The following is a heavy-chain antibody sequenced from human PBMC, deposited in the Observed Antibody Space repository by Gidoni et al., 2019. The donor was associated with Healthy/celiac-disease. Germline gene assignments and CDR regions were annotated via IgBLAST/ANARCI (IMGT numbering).Heavy chain of an antibody. CDR1: GYNFKSYY. J-gene: IGHJ4*02. Sequence: QVQLVQSGAEVMRPGASGKVSCKSAGYNFKSYYIHWVRQATGQGLQWMGIIKPSGESTVHAQMFQGRVTMTRDTSRSTVYMELTGLGSDDTAVYYCARDPRWYDTSGYYLDYWGQGTLVTVSS. CDR3: ARDPRWYDTSGYYLDY. CDR2: IKPSGEST. D-gene: IGHD3-22*01. V-gene: IGHV1-46*02.